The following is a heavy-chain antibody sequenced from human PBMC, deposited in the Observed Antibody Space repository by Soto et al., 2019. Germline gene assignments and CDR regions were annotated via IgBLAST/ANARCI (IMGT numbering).Heavy chain of an antibody. CDR2: INNGGSS. CDR3: ARGRGDGYNQNWYFDL. V-gene: IGHV4-34*01. D-gene: IGHD3-10*01. J-gene: IGHJ2*01. CDR1: GGSFSGYY. Sequence: SETLSLTCAVYGGSFSGYYWSWIRQPPGKGLEWIGEINNGGSSNYNPSLKSRGPMSVGTSNNQFSLKLTSVTAADTAVYYCARGRGDGYNQNWYFDLWGRGTLVTVSS.